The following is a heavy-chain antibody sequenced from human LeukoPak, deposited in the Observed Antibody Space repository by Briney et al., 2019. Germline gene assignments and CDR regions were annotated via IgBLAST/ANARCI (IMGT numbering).Heavy chain of an antibody. Sequence: SETLSLTCTVSGGSISTYYWSWIRQPPGKGLEWIGYIYYSGSTNYNPSLKSRVTISVDTSKNQFSLKVSSVTAADTAVYYCARGRSDYPDRFDYWGQGSLVIVSS. J-gene: IGHJ4*02. CDR1: GGSISTYY. CDR3: ARGRSDYPDRFDY. CDR2: IYYSGST. V-gene: IGHV4-59*08. D-gene: IGHD4-17*01.